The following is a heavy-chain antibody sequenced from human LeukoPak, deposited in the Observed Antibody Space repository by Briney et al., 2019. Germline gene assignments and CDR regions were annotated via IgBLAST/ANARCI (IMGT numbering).Heavy chain of an antibody. Sequence: PGGSLTLSCAASGFTVSSNYMSWVRQAPGKGLEWVSVIYSGGSTYYADSVKGRFTISRDNSKNTLYLQMNSLRAEDTAVYYCAGGKWLFLYWGQGTLVTVSS. CDR2: IYSGGST. V-gene: IGHV3-66*01. CDR1: GFTVSSNY. CDR3: AGGKWLFLY. J-gene: IGHJ4*02. D-gene: IGHD3-22*01.